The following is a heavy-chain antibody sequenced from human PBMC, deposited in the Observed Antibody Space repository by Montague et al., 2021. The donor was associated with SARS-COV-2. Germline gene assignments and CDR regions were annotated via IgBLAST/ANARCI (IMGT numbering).Heavy chain of an antibody. CDR1: GGSISRYF. Sequence: SETLSLTCTVSGGSISRYFWNWIRQTPGKGLEWMGYVHDIESTXXXPSXXXRXTILLDTPKNQFSLRLKAVTAADTAVYYCARVTLGGRDGRTCHYDGLDAWGQGTPVTVSS. CDR2: VHDIEST. J-gene: IGHJ6*02. D-gene: IGHD3-16*01. V-gene: IGHV4-59*01. CDR3: ARVTLGGRDGRTCHYDGLDA.